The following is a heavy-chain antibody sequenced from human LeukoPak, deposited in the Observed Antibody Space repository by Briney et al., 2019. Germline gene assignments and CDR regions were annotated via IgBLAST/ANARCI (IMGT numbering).Heavy chain of an antibody. D-gene: IGHD2-8*02. Sequence: SETLSLTCTVSGYSISSGYFWGWIRQPPGKGLEWMGSIYHTGSTYYNASLKSRVTISVDASKNQISLKLNSVTAADTAVYYCARVAPNDGGVFDFGGKGTGVAVSS. CDR1: GYSISSGYF. J-gene: IGHJ3*01. V-gene: IGHV4-38-2*02. CDR3: ARVAPNDGGVFDF. CDR2: IYHTGST.